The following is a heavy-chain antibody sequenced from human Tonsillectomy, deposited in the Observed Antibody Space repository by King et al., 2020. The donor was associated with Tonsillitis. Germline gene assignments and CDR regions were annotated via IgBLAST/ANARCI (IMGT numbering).Heavy chain of an antibody. CDR2: VNWNGGST. V-gene: IGHV3-20*04. Sequence: VQLVESGGGVVRPGGSLRLSCAASGFTFDDFAMSWVRQAPGKGLEWVSGVNWNGGSTSYADSVKGRFTISRDNAKNSLYLQMYVLRAEDTALYYCAGRGPGGFLAGVGGGYYYYYMAVWGKGTTVTVS. J-gene: IGHJ6*03. D-gene: IGHD3-16*01. CDR1: GFTFDDFA. CDR3: AGRGPGGFLAGVGGGYYYYYMAV.